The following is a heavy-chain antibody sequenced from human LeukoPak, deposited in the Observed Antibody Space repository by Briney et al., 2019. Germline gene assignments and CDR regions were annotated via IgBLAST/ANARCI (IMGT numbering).Heavy chain of an antibody. CDR3: ARDQTYSGSGIYTYFDY. V-gene: IGHV4-59*12. Sequence: SETLSLTCIVSGGSISPYYWSWIRQPPGKGLEWIGYIYYSGTTNYNPSLRSRVTISADTSKNHFSLKLTSVTAADTAVYYCARDQTYSGSGIYTYFDYWGQGILVTVSS. CDR1: GGSISPYY. CDR2: IYYSGTT. J-gene: IGHJ4*02. D-gene: IGHD3-10*01.